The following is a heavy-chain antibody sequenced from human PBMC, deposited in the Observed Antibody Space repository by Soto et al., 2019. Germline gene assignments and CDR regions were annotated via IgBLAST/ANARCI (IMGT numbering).Heavy chain of an antibody. J-gene: IGHJ6*03. CDR1: GGTFSSYT. CDR2: IIPILGIA. Sequence: SVKVSCKASGGTFSSYTVSWVRQAPGQGLEWMGRIIPILGIANYAQKFQGRVTITADKSTSTAYVELSSLRSEDTAVYYCARDQRGIFGVVAPYYYYYMDVWGKGTTVTVSS. V-gene: IGHV1-69*04. CDR3: ARDQRGIFGVVAPYYYYYMDV. D-gene: IGHD3-3*01.